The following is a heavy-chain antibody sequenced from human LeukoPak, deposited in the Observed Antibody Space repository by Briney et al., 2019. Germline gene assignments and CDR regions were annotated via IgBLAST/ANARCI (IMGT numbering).Heavy chain of an antibody. Sequence: ASVKVSCKASGYTFTGYYMHWVRQAPGQGLEWMGWINPNSGGTNYAQKFQGRVTMTRDTSISTAYMELSRLRSDDTAVYYCARGLKKSSIGWYGLLFDYWGQGTLVTVSS. D-gene: IGHD6-19*01. CDR3: ARGLKKSSIGWYGLLFDY. CDR2: INPNSGGT. CDR1: GYTFTGYY. J-gene: IGHJ4*02. V-gene: IGHV1-2*02.